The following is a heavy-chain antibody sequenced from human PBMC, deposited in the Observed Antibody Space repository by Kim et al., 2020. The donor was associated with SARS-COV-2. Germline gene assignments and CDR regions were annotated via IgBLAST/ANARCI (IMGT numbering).Heavy chain of an antibody. V-gene: IGHV1-18*01. J-gene: IGHJ3*02. D-gene: IGHD3-3*01. CDR3: ARGPRGVVICVNAFDI. Sequence: LQGRVTLTRDTSASTAYMELRSLRAEDTAVYYCARGPRGVVICVNAFDIWGQGTMVTVSS.